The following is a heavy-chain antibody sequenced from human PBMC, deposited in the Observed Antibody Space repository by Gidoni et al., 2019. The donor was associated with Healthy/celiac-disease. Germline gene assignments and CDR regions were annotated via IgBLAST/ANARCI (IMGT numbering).Heavy chain of an antibody. CDR3: AKVRGYSYGFDY. CDR1: GFTFSSYA. Sequence: EVQLLESGGGLVQPGGSLRLSCAASGFTFSSYAMSWVRQAAGKWLEWVSAISGSGGSTYYADSVKGRFTISRDNSKNTLYLQMNSLRAEDTAVYYCAKVRGYSYGFDYWGQGTLVTVSS. V-gene: IGHV3-23*01. D-gene: IGHD5-18*01. J-gene: IGHJ4*02. CDR2: ISGSGGST.